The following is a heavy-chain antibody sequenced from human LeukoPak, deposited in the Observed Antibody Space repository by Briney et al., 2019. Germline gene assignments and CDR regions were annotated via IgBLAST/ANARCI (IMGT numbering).Heavy chain of an antibody. V-gene: IGHV4-34*01. J-gene: IGHJ5*02. CDR1: GGSFSGYY. Sequence: SETLSLTCAVYGGSFSGYYWSWIRQPPGKGLEWIGEINHSGSTNCNPSLKSRVTISVDTSKNQFSLKLSSVTAADTAVYYCARGVLRYFPLRWFDPWGQGTLVTVSS. D-gene: IGHD3-9*01. CDR2: INHSGST. CDR3: ARGVLRYFPLRWFDP.